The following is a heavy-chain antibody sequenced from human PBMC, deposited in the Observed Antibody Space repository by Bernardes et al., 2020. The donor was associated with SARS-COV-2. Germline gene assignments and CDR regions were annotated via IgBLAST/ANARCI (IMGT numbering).Heavy chain of an antibody. D-gene: IGHD2-2*01. CDR2: IYYSGST. J-gene: IGHJ4*02. CDR1: GGSISSGGYY. V-gene: IGHV4-31*03. Sequence: SETLSLTCTVSGGSISSGGYYWSWIRQHPGKGLEWIGYIYYSGSTYYNPSLKSRVTISVDTSKNQFSLKLSSVTAADTAVYYCARGRSYCSSTSCYLDYFDYWGQGTLVTVSS. CDR3: ARGRSYCSSTSCYLDYFDY.